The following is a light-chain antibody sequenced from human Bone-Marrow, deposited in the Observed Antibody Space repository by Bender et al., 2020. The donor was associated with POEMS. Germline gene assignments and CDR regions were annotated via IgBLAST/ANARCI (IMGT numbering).Light chain of an antibody. Sequence: QSALTQSASVSGSPGQSITISCTGTSSDIGDYNFVSWYQQHPYQAPKLVIYGVSNRPSGVSSRFSGSMSGNTASLTISGLQAEDEADYYCSAYTSSSTRVFGGGTKLTVL. V-gene: IGLV2-14*03. J-gene: IGLJ2*01. CDR3: SAYTSSSTRV. CDR2: GVS. CDR1: SSDIGDYNF.